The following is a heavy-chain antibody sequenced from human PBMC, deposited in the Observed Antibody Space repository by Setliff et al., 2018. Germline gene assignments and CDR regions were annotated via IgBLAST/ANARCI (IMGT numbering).Heavy chain of an antibody. CDR2: INHRGST. CDR1: GGTFSDYH. CDR3: ARAHNVDTAMVFDY. J-gene: IGHJ4*02. V-gene: IGHV4-34*01. D-gene: IGHD5-18*01. Sequence: KPSETLSLTCATYGGTFSDYHWTWIRQSPEKGLEWIGEINHRGSTNYNPSLKSRVTISVDTSKNQFSLKLSSVTAADTAVYYCARAHNVDTAMVFDYWGQGTLVTVSS.